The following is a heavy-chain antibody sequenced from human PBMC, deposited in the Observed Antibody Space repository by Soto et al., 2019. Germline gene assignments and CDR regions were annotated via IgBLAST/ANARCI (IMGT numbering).Heavy chain of an antibody. D-gene: IGHD6-13*01. CDR3: AKSIAAPGSLYY. Sequence: QVQLVESGGGVVQPGRSLRLSCAASGFTFSIYGMHWVRQAPGKGLEWVAVISYDVSNKYYEDSVKGRFTISRDNSKNTLYLHMNSLRAEDTAVYYCAKSIAAPGSLYYWGQGTLVTVSS. V-gene: IGHV3-30*18. CDR2: ISYDVSNK. J-gene: IGHJ4*02. CDR1: GFTFSIYG.